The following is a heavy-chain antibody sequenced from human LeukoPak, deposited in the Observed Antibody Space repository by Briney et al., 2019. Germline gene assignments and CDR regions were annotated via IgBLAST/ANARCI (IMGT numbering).Heavy chain of an antibody. CDR1: GGTFSSYA. CDR2: IIPIFGTA. V-gene: IGHV1-69*05. D-gene: IGHD2-2*01. J-gene: IGHJ4*02. CDR3: ASGVVVPAAFDY. Sequence: GASVKVSCKASGGTFSSYAISWVRQAPGQGLEWMGGIIPIFGTANYAQKFQGRVTITTDESTSTAYMELSSLRSEDTAVYYCASGVVVPAAFDYWGQGTLVTVSS.